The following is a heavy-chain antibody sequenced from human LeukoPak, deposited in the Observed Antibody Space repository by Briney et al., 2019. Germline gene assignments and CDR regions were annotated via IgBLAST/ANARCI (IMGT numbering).Heavy chain of an antibody. V-gene: IGHV3-30*18. CDR2: ISYDGSNK. CDR1: GFTFSSYG. CDR3: AKAGTGTNMLFDY. D-gene: IGHD1-1*01. Sequence: GGSLRLSCAASGFTFSSYGMHWVRQAPGKGLEWVAVISYDGSNKYYADSVKGRFTISRDNSKNTLYLQMNSLRAEDTAIYYCAKAGTGTNMLFDYWGQGTLVTVSS. J-gene: IGHJ4*02.